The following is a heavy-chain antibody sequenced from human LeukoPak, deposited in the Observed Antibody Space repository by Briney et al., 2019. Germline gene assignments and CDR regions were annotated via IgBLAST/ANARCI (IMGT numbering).Heavy chain of an antibody. CDR3: AREGDVDTAMVLGWFDP. Sequence: PSETLSLTCTVSGGSISSGDYNWSWIRQPPGKGLEWIGSIYYSGTTYYNPSLRSRVTISVDTSKNQFSLKLSSVTAADTAVYYCAREGDVDTAMVLGWFDPWGQGTLVTVSS. CDR2: IYYSGTT. CDR1: GGSISSGDYN. D-gene: IGHD5-18*01. V-gene: IGHV4-30-4*01. J-gene: IGHJ5*02.